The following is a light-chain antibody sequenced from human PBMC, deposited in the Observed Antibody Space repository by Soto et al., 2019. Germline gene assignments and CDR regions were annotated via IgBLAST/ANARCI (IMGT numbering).Light chain of an antibody. J-gene: IGKJ4*01. CDR3: QPYNNWPLT. CDR1: QSVSSN. Sequence: EIVMTQSPVTPSVSTGERTTLSCRASQSVSSNLAWYQQRPGQAPRLLIYDASTRATGIPSRFSGSRSGPEFTLTINSLQSEDFAIYYCQPYNNWPLTFGGGTKVDIK. V-gene: IGKV3-15*01. CDR2: DAS.